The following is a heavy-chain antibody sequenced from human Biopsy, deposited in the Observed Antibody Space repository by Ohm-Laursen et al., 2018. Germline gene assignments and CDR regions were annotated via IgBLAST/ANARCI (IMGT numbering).Heavy chain of an antibody. V-gene: IGHV3-23*01. CDR3: AKGGYCTTSSCYMDLDY. D-gene: IGHD2-2*02. CDR1: GFTFSDYA. CDR2: ISGSGGNT. J-gene: IGHJ4*02. Sequence: SLRLSCSASGFTFSDYAMNWVRQAPGKGLEWDSTISGSGGNTYYADSVRGRFTVSRDGSKSTLYLQMSSLSAEDTAFYYCAKGGYCTTSSCYMDLDYWGQGTLVTVSS.